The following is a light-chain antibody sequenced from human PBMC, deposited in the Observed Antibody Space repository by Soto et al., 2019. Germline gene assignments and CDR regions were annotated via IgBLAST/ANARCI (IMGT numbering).Light chain of an antibody. CDR2: GNS. V-gene: IGLV1-40*01. Sequence: QSVLTQPPSVSGAPGQRVTISCTGSSSNIGAGYDVHWYQQLPGTAPKLLIYGNSNRPSGVPDRFSGSKSGTSASLAITGPPGGDGAGYYCPSHGNRLGGLVFGGGTKLTVL. J-gene: IGLJ3*02. CDR3: PSHGNRLGGLV. CDR1: SSNIGAGYD.